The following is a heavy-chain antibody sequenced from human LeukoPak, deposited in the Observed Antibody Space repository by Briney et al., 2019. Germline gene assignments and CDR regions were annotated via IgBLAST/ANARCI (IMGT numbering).Heavy chain of an antibody. V-gene: IGHV4-61*02. D-gene: IGHD3-3*01. Sequence: PSETLSLTCTVSGGSISSGSYYWSWIRQPAGKGLEWIGRIYTSGSTNYNPSLKSRVTISVDTSKNQFSLKLSSVTAADTAVYYCATLRFTAFDIWGQGTMVTVSS. CDR2: IYTSGST. J-gene: IGHJ3*02. CDR3: ATLRFTAFDI. CDR1: GGSISSGSYY.